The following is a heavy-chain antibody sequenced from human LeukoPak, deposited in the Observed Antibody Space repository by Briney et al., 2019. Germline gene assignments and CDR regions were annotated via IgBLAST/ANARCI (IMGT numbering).Heavy chain of an antibody. J-gene: IGHJ4*01. CDR1: GFTFTTYT. V-gene: IGHV3-21*01. D-gene: IGHD6-25*01. CDR3: ARDGRYSDYDFDY. Sequence: GGSLRLSCVAYGFTFTTYTLNWVRQAPGKGLEWVSSISGTSRYIYYVDSVKGRFTISRDNAQNSLYLQMNSLTAEDTAVYYCARDGRYSDYDFDYWLLGTLVTVSS. CDR2: ISGTSRYI.